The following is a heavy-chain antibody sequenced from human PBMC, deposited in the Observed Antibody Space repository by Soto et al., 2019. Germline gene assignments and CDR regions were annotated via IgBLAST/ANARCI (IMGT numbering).Heavy chain of an antibody. CDR3: ARYSSGYYFDY. J-gene: IGHJ4*02. V-gene: IGHV4-31*03. D-gene: IGHD3-22*01. CDR1: GGSISSGGYY. Sequence: SETLSLTCTVSGGSISSGGYYWSWIRQHPGKGLEWIGYIYYSGSTYYNPSLKSRVTISVDTSKNQFSLKLGSVTAADTVVYYCARYSSGYYFDYWGQGTLVTVSS. CDR2: IYYSGST.